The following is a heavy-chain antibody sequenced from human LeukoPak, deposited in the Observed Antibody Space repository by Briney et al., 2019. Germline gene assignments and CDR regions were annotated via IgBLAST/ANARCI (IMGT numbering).Heavy chain of an antibody. D-gene: IGHD6-19*01. Sequence: PGGSLRLSCTASGFTFGDYAMSWFRQAPGKGLEWVGFIRSKAYGGTTEYAASVKGRFTISRDDSKSIAYLQMNSLRAEDTAVYYCALRAVAGTVDYWGQGTLVTVSS. J-gene: IGHJ4*02. CDR2: IRSKAYGGTT. V-gene: IGHV3-49*03. CDR1: GFTFGDYA. CDR3: ALRAVAGTVDY.